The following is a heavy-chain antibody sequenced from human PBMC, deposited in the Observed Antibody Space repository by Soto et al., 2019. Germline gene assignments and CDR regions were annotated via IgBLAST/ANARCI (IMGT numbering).Heavy chain of an antibody. CDR3: ARLRSTSAERKMDV. J-gene: IGHJ6*02. Sequence: QVQLVQSGADVKKPGSLVKVSCKASGDTFSRSTISWVRQAPGQGLEWMGGIIPVLATTNYAQKFQGRLTITADESTTTAYMELSSLRSEDTAVYYCARLRSTSAERKMDVWGQGTTVTVSS. V-gene: IGHV1-69*01. D-gene: IGHD6-6*01. CDR2: IIPVLATT. CDR1: GDTFSRST.